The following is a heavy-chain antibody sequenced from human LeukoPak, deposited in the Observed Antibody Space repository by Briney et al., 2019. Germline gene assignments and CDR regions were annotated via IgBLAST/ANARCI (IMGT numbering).Heavy chain of an antibody. CDR3: ARVFLDAFDI. D-gene: IGHD2-21*01. CDR1: GYTFTSYA. J-gene: IGHJ3*02. CDR2: INPNSGGT. V-gene: IGHV1-2*02. Sequence: GASVKVSCKASGYTFTSYAMNWVRQAPGQGLEWMGWINPNSGGTNYAQKFQGRVTMTRDTSISTAYMELSRLRSDDTAVYYCARVFLDAFDIWGQGTMVTVSS.